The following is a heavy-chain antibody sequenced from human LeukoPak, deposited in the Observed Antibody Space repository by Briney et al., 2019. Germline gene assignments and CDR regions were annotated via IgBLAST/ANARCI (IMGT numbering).Heavy chain of an antibody. CDR1: GFTFSNFA. CDR2: INDGGST. V-gene: IGHV4-34*01. J-gene: IGHJ4*02. CDR3: AREKVTYSFSPGSPGLDY. D-gene: IGHD3-10*01. Sequence: TGGSLRLSCAASGFTFSNFAMNWIRQPPGEGLEWIGAINDGGSTNYNPSLKSRVTISVDTSKNQFSLKLSSVTAADTAVYYCAREKVTYSFSPGSPGLDYWGQGTLVTVSS.